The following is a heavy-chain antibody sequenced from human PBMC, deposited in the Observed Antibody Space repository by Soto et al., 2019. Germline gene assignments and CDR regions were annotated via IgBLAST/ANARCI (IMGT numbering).Heavy chain of an antibody. D-gene: IGHD3-22*01. CDR3: AAEVRYDSSGYYGSRTYYYYGMDV. J-gene: IGHJ6*02. Sequence: ASVKVSCKASGFTFTSSAVQWVRQARGQRLEWIGWIVVGSGNTNYAQKFQERVTITRDMSTSTAYMELSSLRSEDTAVYYCAAEVRYDSSGYYGSRTYYYYGMDVWGQGTTVTVSS. V-gene: IGHV1-58*01. CDR2: IVVGSGNT. CDR1: GFTFTSSA.